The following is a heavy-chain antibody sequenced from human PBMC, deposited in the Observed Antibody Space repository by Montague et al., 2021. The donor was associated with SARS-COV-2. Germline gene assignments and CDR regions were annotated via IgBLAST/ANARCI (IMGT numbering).Heavy chain of an antibody. CDR1: GGSISSGSFH. Sequence: SDTLSLTCTVSGGSISSGSFHWSWIRQPPGKGLEYIGYISSSGSANYNPSFKSRVAISLDTSENQLSLRLSSVTAADTAVYYCANKGAYDVPFDYWGLGTLVTVSS. CDR3: ANKGAYDVPFDY. D-gene: IGHD3-3*01. V-gene: IGHV4-61*01. CDR2: ISSSGSA. J-gene: IGHJ4*02.